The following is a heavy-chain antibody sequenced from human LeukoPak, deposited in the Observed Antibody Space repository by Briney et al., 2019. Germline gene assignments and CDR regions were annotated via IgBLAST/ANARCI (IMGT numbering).Heavy chain of an antibody. V-gene: IGHV4-59*01. Sequence: PSETLSLTCTVSGGSISSYYWNWIRQPPGKGLEWIGYIYYSGSTNYNPSLKSRVTISVDTSKNQFSLKLSSVTAADTAVYYCASPKVPYYYGMDVWGQGTTVTVSS. CDR3: ASPKVPYYYGMDV. CDR2: IYYSGST. J-gene: IGHJ6*02. CDR1: GGSISSYY.